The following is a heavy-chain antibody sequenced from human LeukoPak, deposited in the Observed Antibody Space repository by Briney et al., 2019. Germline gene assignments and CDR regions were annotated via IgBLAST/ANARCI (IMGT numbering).Heavy chain of an antibody. CDR1: GFTFSSYW. CDR3: ARDRQDNIVVVVAATRGDAFDI. V-gene: IGHV3-7*01. CDR2: IKQDGSEK. Sequence: PGGSLRLSCAASGFTFSSYWMSWVRQAPGKGLEWVANIKQDGSEKYYVDSVKGRFTISRDNAKNSLYLQMNSLRAEDTAVYYCARDRQDNIVVVVAATRGDAFDIWGQGTMVTVSS. J-gene: IGHJ3*02. D-gene: IGHD2-15*01.